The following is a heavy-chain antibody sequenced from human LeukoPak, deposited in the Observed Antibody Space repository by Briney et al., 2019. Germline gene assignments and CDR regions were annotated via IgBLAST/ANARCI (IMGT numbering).Heavy chain of an antibody. CDR2: INTNTGNP. V-gene: IGHV7-4-1*02. CDR1: GYTFTSYG. Sequence: ASVKVSCKASGYTFTSYGISWVRQAPGQGLEWMGWINTNTGNPTYAQGFTGRFVFSLDTSVSTAYLQISSLKAEDTAVYYCARADHDIVVSYWGQGALVTVSS. D-gene: IGHD2-15*01. J-gene: IGHJ4*02. CDR3: ARADHDIVVSY.